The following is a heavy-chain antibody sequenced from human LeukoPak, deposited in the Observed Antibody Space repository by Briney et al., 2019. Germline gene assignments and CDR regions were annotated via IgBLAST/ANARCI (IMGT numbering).Heavy chain of an antibody. Sequence: GGSLRLSCAASGFTFSSYGMHWVRQAPGKGLEWVAVISYDGSNKYYADSVKGRFTISRDNSKNTLYLQMNSLRAEDTAVYYCARDHADPYYFDYWGQGTLVTVSS. CDR3: ARDHADPYYFDY. J-gene: IGHJ4*02. V-gene: IGHV3-30*03. CDR2: ISYDGSNK. D-gene: IGHD2-2*01. CDR1: GFTFSSYG.